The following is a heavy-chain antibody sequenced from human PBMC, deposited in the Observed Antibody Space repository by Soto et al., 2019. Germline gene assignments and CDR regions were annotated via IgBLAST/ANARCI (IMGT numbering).Heavy chain of an antibody. V-gene: IGHV1-69*13. D-gene: IGHD1-26*01. CDR2: IIPIFGTA. CDR1: VYTFTTYG. CDR3: AREIKVLGHRYYYYGMDV. Sequence: GASVTVSCTASVYTFTTYGITWVRQAPGQGLEWMGGIIPIFGTANYAQKFQGRVTITADESTSTAYMELSSLRSEDTAVYYCAREIKVLGHRYYYYGMDVWGQGTTVTVSS. J-gene: IGHJ6*02.